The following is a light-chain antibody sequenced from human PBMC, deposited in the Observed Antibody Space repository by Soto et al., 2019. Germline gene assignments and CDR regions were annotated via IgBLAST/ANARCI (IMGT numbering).Light chain of an antibody. J-gene: IGKJ1*01. V-gene: IGKV1-5*01. CDR3: QQYNTYWT. CDR2: DAS. Sequence: DIQMTQSPSTLSASVGDRVTITCRASQSISGWLAWYQQKPGKAPKLLIYDASSLESVVPSRFSGGGSGTDFTLTINSLQPDDFATYYCQQYNTYWTFGQGTKVDIK. CDR1: QSISGW.